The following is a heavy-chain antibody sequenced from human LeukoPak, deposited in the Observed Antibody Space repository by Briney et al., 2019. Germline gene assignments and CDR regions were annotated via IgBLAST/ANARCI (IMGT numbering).Heavy chain of an antibody. CDR2: INYSGTT. D-gene: IGHD2-21*02. Sequence: SETLSLTCAAYGGSFSGYYWSWIRQPPGKGLEWIGEINYSGTTNYNPSLKSRVTISADTYKNLFSLSLSSVTAADTGVYYCARAPYCGGDCSRASDYWGQGSLVTVSS. J-gene: IGHJ4*02. V-gene: IGHV4-34*01. CDR3: ARAPYCGGDCSRASDY. CDR1: GGSFSGYY.